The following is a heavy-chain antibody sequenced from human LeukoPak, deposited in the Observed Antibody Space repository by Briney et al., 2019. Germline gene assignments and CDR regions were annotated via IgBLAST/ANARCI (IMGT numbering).Heavy chain of an antibody. D-gene: IGHD3-16*01. Sequence: PGGSLRLSCAASGFTFSSYWMTWVRQAPGKGLEWVANINQDGSEKYYVDSVKGRFTISRDNSRNTLYLQMNSLRAEDTAVYYCAKEGSTTFREDFDCWGQGTLVIVSS. CDR1: GFTFSSYW. CDR2: INQDGSEK. V-gene: IGHV3-7*01. J-gene: IGHJ4*02. CDR3: AKEGSTTFREDFDC.